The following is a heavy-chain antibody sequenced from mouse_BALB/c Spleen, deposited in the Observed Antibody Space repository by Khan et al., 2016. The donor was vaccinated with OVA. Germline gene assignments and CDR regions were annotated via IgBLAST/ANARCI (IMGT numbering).Heavy chain of an antibody. V-gene: IGHV5-15*02. CDR2: ISSVAYSI. CDR3: VREGFAY. CDR1: GFTFIDYG. Sequence: EVGLVESGGGLVQPGGSRKLSCAASGFTFIDYGMAWVRQTPGKGPEWIAFISSVAYSIYYEATVTGRFTISRENAKNTLYLEISSRRSNDKALYYCVREGFAYWGQGTLVTVSA. J-gene: IGHJ3*01.